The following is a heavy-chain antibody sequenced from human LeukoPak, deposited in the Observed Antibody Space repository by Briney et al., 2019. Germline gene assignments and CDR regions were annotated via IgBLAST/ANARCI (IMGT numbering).Heavy chain of an antibody. CDR3: ARGTHYYDSSGYYYGDY. J-gene: IGHJ4*02. Sequence: PGGSLRLSCAASGFTFSSYSMNWVRQAPGKGLEWVSYISSSSSTIYYADSVKGRFTIPRDNAKNSLYLQMNSLRAEDTAVYYCARGTHYYDSSGYYYGDYWGQGTLVTVSS. CDR2: ISSSSSTI. D-gene: IGHD3-22*01. CDR1: GFTFSSYS. V-gene: IGHV3-48*01.